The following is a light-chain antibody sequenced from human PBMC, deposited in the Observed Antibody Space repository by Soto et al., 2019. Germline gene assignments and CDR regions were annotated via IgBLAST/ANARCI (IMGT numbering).Light chain of an antibody. CDR3: QQYYSYSWT. CDR2: KAS. V-gene: IGKV1-5*03. CDR1: QRISDW. J-gene: IGKJ1*01. Sequence: DIPMTQSPSTLSAPVGDRVTITCRASQRISDWLAWYQQKPGKAPKLLIYKASNLQSGVPSRFSGSGSGTEFTFTISGLQPDDFATYYCQQYYSYSWTFGQGTKVEIK.